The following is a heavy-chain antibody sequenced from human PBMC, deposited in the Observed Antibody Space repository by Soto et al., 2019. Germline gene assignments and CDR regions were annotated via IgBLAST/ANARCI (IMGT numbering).Heavy chain of an antibody. CDR2: IYTSGST. Sequence: SETLSLTCTVSGGSISSYYWSWIRQPAGKGLEWIGRIYTSGSTNYNPSLKSRVTISVDASKNLFSLKLSSVTAADTAVYYCARGGAVAGPFDYWGQGTQVTVSS. CDR3: ARGGAVAGPFDY. CDR1: GGSISSYY. J-gene: IGHJ4*02. V-gene: IGHV4-4*07. D-gene: IGHD6-19*01.